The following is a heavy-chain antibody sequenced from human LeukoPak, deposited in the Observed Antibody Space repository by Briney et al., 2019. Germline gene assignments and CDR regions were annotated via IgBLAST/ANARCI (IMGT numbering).Heavy chain of an antibody. D-gene: IGHD2-2*01. J-gene: IGHJ5*02. CDR3: ARRGYCSSTSCPSWFDP. CDR2: IYPGDSDT. CDR1: GYSFTSYW. Sequence: GESLQISCQGSGYSFTSYWIGWVRQMPGKGLEWMGIIYPGDSDTRYSPSFQGQVTISADKSISTAYLQWSSLKASDTAMYYCARRGYCSSTSCPSWFDPWGQGTLVTVSS. V-gene: IGHV5-51*01.